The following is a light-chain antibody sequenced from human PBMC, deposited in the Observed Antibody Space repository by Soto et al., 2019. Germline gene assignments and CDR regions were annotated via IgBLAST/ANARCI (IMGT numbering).Light chain of an antibody. CDR3: QQYGSSRPYS. CDR2: GAS. J-gene: IGKJ2*01. Sequence: EIVLTQSPGTLSLSPGERATLSCRASQSVSSSYLAWYQQKPGQAPRLLIYGASSRATGIPDRFSGSGSGTDFTLTIRRLEHEDFAVYYCQQYGSSRPYSFGQWTKLEIK. CDR1: QSVSSSY. V-gene: IGKV3-20*01.